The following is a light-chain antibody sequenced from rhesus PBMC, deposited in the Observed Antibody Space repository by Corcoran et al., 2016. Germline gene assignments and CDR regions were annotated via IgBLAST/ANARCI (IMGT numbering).Light chain of an antibody. J-gene: IGKJ2*01. Sequence: DIVMTQTPLSLSVTPGEPASISCRSSQSLLHSDGYTYLDWYLQKPGQSQELLIYLGSNRAYGVPDRVSVSGSGTDFTLTISRVEAEDFGVYYYMQGSQLYSFGQGTKVEIK. V-gene: IGKV2-78*01. CDR3: MQGSQLYS. CDR2: LGS. CDR1: QSLLHSDGYTY.